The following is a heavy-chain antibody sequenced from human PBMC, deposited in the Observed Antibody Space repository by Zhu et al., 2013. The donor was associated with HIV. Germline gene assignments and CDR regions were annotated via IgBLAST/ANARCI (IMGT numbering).Heavy chain of an antibody. CDR1: GYTFTGFY. J-gene: IGHJ4*02. D-gene: IGHD1-7*01. CDR2: INPNSDGT. V-gene: IGHV1-2*02. CDR3: APGRGWNFPFDY. Sequence: QVQLVQSGAEVKKPGASVKVSCKASGYTFTGFYMHWVRQAPGQGLEWMGWINPNSDGTNYAQKFQGRVTITRDTSISTAYMELSRLRSDDTAVYYCAPGRGWNFPFDYWGQGTLVTVSS.